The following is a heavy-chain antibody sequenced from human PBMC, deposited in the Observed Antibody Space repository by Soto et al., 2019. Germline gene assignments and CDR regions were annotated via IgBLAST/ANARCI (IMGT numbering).Heavy chain of an antibody. D-gene: IGHD6-25*01. J-gene: IGHJ4*02. CDR1: GGSISSYY. V-gene: IGHV4-59*01. CDR2: IYYSGST. CDR3: ARAAAAGREIHFDY. Sequence: PSETLSLTCTVSGGSISSYYWSWIRPPPGKGLEWIGYIYYSGSTNYNPSLKSRVTISVDTSKNQFSLKLSSVTAADTAVYYCARAAAAGREIHFDYWGQGTLVTVSS.